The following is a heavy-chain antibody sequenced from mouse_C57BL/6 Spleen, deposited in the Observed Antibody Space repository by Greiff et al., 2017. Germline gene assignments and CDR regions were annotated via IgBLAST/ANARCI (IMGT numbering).Heavy chain of an antibody. V-gene: IGHV1-5*01. CDR2: IYPGNSDT. J-gene: IGHJ4*01. CDR3: TRHDYDKENYAMDY. Sequence: EVQLQQSGTVLARPGASVKMSCKTSGYTFTSYWMHWVKQRPGQGLEWIGAIYPGNSDTSYNQKFKGKAKLTAVTSASTAYMELSSLTNEDSAVYYCTRHDYDKENYAMDYWGQGTSVTVSS. D-gene: IGHD2-4*01. CDR1: GYTFTSYW.